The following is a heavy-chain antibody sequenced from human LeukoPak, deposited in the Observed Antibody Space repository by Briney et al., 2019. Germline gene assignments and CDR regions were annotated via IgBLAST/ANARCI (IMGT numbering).Heavy chain of an antibody. Sequence: PGGSLRLSCAASGFTFSSYAMHWVRQAPGKGLEWVAVISYDGSNKYYADSVKGRFTISRDNSKNTLYLQMNSPRAEDTAVYYCARLLMGATDFDYWGQGTLVTVSS. CDR2: ISYDGSNK. V-gene: IGHV3-30-3*01. CDR1: GFTFSSYA. CDR3: ARLLMGATDFDY. J-gene: IGHJ4*02. D-gene: IGHD1-26*01.